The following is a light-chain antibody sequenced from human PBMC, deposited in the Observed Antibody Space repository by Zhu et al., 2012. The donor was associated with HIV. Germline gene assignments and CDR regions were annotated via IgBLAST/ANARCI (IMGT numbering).Light chain of an antibody. CDR1: QSVSSY. Sequence: EIVLTQSPATLSLSPGERATLSCRASQSVSSYLAWYQQKPGQAPRLLIYDASNRATGIPARFSGSGPGTDFTLTISSLEPEDFAVYYCQQRSKLFGGRDQ. CDR3: QQRSKL. CDR2: DAS. V-gene: IGKV3D-11*02. J-gene: IGKJ4*01.